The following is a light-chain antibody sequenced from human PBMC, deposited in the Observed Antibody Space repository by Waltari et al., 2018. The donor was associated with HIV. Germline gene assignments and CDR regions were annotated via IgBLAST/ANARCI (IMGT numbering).Light chain of an antibody. J-gene: IGKJ4*01. Sequence: DIQMTQSPSSLSASVGARVTITCRASQRISSYLNWYQQKPGKAPKLLIYAASSFQSGVPLRFSGSGSGTDFTLTISSLQPEDFATYYCQQSYSTPVTFGGGTKVEIK. V-gene: IGKV1-39*01. CDR3: QQSYSTPVT. CDR2: AAS. CDR1: QRISSY.